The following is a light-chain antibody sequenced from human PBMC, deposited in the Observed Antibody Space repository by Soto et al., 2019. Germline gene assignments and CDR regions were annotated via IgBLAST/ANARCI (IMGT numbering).Light chain of an antibody. CDR3: LQHNSYPRT. J-gene: IGKJ1*01. V-gene: IGKV1-17*03. CDR2: GAS. CDR1: QCVSHS. Sequence: DIQMTQPPSAMSASVGDSVTITFRASQCVSHSLSWFKQKPRKVPQRLIYGASSLQSGVPSRFTGSGSGTEFSLTISSLQPEDFATYYCLQHNSYPRTFGQGTKLDI.